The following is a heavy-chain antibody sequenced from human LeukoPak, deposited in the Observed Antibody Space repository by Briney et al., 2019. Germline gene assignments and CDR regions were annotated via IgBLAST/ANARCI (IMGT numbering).Heavy chain of an antibody. J-gene: IGHJ4*02. CDR1: GFTFSSSA. CDR3: AKVKGYSSSFDY. CDR2: INSSGGRT. V-gene: IGHV3-23*01. D-gene: IGHD6-6*01. Sequence: GGSLRLSCTTSGFTFSSSAMSWVRQAPGKGLEWVSDINSSGGRTYYADSVKGRFTISRDNSKNTLFLQMNSLRAEDTAVYYCAKVKGYSSSFDYWGQGTLVTVSS.